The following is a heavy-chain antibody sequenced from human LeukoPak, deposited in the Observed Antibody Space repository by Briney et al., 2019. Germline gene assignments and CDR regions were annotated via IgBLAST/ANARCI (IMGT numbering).Heavy chain of an antibody. CDR3: ARPGIVGAIAAFDI. V-gene: IGHV1-69*04. Sequence: ASVKVSCKASGGTFSSYAISWVRQPPGQGLECMGRIIPIVDTANYAQKFQGRVTITADKSTSAAYMELSSLRSEDTAVYYCARPGIVGAIAAFDIWGQGTVVTVSS. CDR1: GGTFSSYA. D-gene: IGHD1-26*01. CDR2: IIPIVDTA. J-gene: IGHJ3*02.